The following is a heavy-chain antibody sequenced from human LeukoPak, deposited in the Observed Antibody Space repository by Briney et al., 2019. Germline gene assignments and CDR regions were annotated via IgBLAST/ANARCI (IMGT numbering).Heavy chain of an antibody. CDR3: ARDSYGSSGYYYVSGY. J-gene: IGHJ4*02. V-gene: IGHV3-48*02. CDR2: ISYSSSAI. Sequence: GGSLRLSCAASGFTFSTYSMNWVRQAPGKGLEWVSYISYSSSAIYYADSVKGRFTISRDNAKNSLYLRMNSLRDEDTAVYYCARDSYGSSGYYYVSGYWGQGTLVTVSS. D-gene: IGHD3-22*01. CDR1: GFTFSTYS.